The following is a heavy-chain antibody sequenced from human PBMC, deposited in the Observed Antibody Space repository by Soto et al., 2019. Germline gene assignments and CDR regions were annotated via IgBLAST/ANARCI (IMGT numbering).Heavy chain of an antibody. CDR3: VRSGDNYNLLDY. J-gene: IGHJ4*02. D-gene: IGHD1-1*01. CDR1: GFTFSDHY. V-gene: IGHV3-11*06. Sequence: GGSLRLSCAASGFTFSDHYMSWIRQAPGKGLEWIGYSSNSGSFTRYADSVKGRFSISRDNAKSSLYLQINSLRGDDTAIYYCVRSGDNYNLLDYWGQGTPVTVSS. CDR2: SSNSGSFT.